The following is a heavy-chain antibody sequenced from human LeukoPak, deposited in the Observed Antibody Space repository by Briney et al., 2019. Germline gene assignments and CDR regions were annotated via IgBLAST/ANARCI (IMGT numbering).Heavy chain of an antibody. Sequence: SQTLSLTCAVSGGSISSGGYSWSWIRQPPGKGLEWIGYIYHSGSTYYNPSLKSRVTISVDRSKSQFSLKLSSVTAADTAVHYCARDPLYCTNGVCYPGNFDYWGQGTLVTVSS. V-gene: IGHV4-30-2*01. CDR1: GGSISSGGYS. CDR3: ARDPLYCTNGVCYPGNFDY. J-gene: IGHJ4*02. CDR2: IYHSGST. D-gene: IGHD2-8*01.